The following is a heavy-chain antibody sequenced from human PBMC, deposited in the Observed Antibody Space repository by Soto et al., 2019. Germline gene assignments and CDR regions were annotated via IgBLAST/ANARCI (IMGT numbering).Heavy chain of an antibody. D-gene: IGHD7-27*01. CDR3: ARRWGTYFDF. J-gene: IGHJ4*02. CDR1: GGSISNYY. Sequence: SETLSLTCTVSGGSISNYYWTWIRQPPGKGLEWIGYIYYSGSTNYNPSLKSRVTISVDTSKNQFSLKLSSVTAADTAVYYCARRWGTYFDFWGQGTLVTVSS. V-gene: IGHV4-59*01. CDR2: IYYSGST.